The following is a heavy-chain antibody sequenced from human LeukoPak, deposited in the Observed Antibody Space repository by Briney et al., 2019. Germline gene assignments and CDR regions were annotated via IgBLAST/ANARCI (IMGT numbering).Heavy chain of an antibody. CDR1: GFAFSSQA. J-gene: IGHJ4*02. D-gene: IGHD6-19*01. CDR2: ISDSGSIT. V-gene: IGHV3-23*01. CDR3: AKGARRTSGWYFFDY. Sequence: PGGSLRLSCAASGFAFSSQAMGWVRQAPGKGLEWVSVISDSGSITYYADSVKGRFTISRDNSKNTLFLQMSSLRAEDTAVYYCAKGARRTSGWYFFDYWGRGTLVTVSS.